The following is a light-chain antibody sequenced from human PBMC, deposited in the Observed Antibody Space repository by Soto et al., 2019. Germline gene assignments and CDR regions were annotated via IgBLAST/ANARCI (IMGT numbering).Light chain of an antibody. CDR3: QQYNSSWT. Sequence: DIQMTQSPSTLSASVGDRVTITCRASQSISSWLAWYQQKPGKAPKLLIYDGSSLESGVPSRFSGSGSGTEFTLTISSLQPDDFATYYCQQYNSSWTFGQGTKVEIK. J-gene: IGKJ1*01. CDR1: QSISSW. V-gene: IGKV1-5*01. CDR2: DGS.